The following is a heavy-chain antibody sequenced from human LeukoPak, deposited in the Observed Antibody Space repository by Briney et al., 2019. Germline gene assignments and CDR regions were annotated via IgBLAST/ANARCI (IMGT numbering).Heavy chain of an antibody. V-gene: IGHV3-74*01. J-gene: IGHJ2*01. CDR3: ATDLAVASAGYWYFDL. Sequence: GGSLRLSCAASGFTFRSFWMHWVRQAPGKGLVWVSHTNSDGTTTDYADSVKGRFTISRDNSKNTLYLQMNSLRAEDTAVYYCATDLAVASAGYWYFDLWGRGTLVTVSS. CDR1: GFTFRSFW. D-gene: IGHD6-19*01. CDR2: TNSDGTTT.